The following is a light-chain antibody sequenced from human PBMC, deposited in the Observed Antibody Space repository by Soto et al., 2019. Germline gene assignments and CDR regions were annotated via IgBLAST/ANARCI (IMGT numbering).Light chain of an antibody. J-gene: IGLJ3*02. CDR2: TNN. CDR1: SSNIGSNT. Sequence: QPVLTQPPSASGTPGQSVTISCSGSSSNIGSNTVNWYQQLPGTAPKLVIYTNNQRPSGVSDRFSGSKSGTSASLAISGLQYEDEADYYCAAWDDSPNGLGVFGGGTKLTVL. CDR3: AAWDDSPNGLGV. V-gene: IGLV1-44*01.